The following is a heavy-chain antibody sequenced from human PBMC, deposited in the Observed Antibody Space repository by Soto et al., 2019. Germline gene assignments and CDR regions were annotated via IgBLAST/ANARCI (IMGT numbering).Heavy chain of an antibody. CDR3: ARVFADYGDSLDY. D-gene: IGHD4-17*01. Sequence: PGGSLRLSCAASGFTFSSCGMHWVRQAPGKGLEWVAVIWYDGSNKYYADSVKGRFTISRDNSKNTLYLQMNSLRAEDTAVYYCARVFADYGDSLDYWGQGTLVTVSS. J-gene: IGHJ4*02. CDR1: GFTFSSCG. V-gene: IGHV3-33*01. CDR2: IWYDGSNK.